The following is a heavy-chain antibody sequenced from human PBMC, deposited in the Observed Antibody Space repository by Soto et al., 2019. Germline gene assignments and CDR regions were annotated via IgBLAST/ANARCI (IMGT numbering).Heavy chain of an antibody. CDR1: DYAFSSFG. J-gene: IGHJ4*02. CDR2: SVAGSGNT. CDR3: ARVAGYGSGSRHFDT. V-gene: IGHV1-18*01. Sequence: QVQLVQSGAEVTKPGASVKLSCKTSDYAFSSFGLSWVRQAPGQGLQWMGCSVAGSGNTGYAQNFQGRVTVTTDRSTNTGYMELRSLTSDDTALYFCARVAGYGSGSRHFDTWGQGTLVTVSS. D-gene: IGHD3-10*01.